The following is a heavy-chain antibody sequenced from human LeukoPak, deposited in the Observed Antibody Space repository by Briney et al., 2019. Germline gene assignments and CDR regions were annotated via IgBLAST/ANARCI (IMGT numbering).Heavy chain of an antibody. Sequence: GGSLRLSCAASGFTFSSYGMHWVRQAPGKGLEWVAVIWYDGSNKYYADSVKGRFTISRDNSKNTLYLQMNSLRAEDTAVYYCARPCRHFDWLLPDYYYYGMDVWGQGTTVTVS. D-gene: IGHD3-9*01. J-gene: IGHJ6*02. CDR2: IWYDGSNK. V-gene: IGHV3-33*01. CDR3: ARPCRHFDWLLPDYYYYGMDV. CDR1: GFTFSSYG.